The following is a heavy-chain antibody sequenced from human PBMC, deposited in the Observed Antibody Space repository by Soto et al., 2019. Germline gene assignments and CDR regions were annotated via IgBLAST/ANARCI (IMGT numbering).Heavy chain of an antibody. Sequence: GASVKVSCKASGGTFSSYAISWVRQAPGQGLEWMGGIIPIFGTANYAQKFQGRVTITADESTSTAYMELSSLRSEDTAVYYCVTGETNGYYYGMDVWGRGTTVTVSS. CDR2: IIPIFGTA. J-gene: IGHJ6*02. CDR3: VTGETNGYYYGMDV. CDR1: GGTFSSYA. D-gene: IGHD2-8*01. V-gene: IGHV1-69*13.